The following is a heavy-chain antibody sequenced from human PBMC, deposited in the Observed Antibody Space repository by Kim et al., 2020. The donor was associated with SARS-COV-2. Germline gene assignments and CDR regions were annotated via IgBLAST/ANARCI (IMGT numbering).Heavy chain of an antibody. J-gene: IGHJ4*02. V-gene: IGHV3-21*01. CDR3: ATLSPVYLNCSGGSCYAIDFDY. Sequence: GGSLRLSCAASGFTFSSYSMNWVRQAPGKGLEWVSSISSSSSYIYYADSVKGRFTISRDNAKNSLYLQMNSLRAEDTAVYYCATLSPVYLNCSGGSCYAIDFDYWGQGTLVTVSS. D-gene: IGHD2-15*01. CDR2: ISSSSSYI. CDR1: GFTFSSYS.